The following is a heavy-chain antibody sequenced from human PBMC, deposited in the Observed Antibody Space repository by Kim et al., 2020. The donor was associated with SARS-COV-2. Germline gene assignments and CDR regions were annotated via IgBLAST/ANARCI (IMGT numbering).Heavy chain of an antibody. CDR3: TLGVLWFGSLPAY. CDR2: ISGSGGTT. V-gene: IGHV3-23*01. D-gene: IGHD3-10*01. Sequence: GGSLRLSCAASGFTYSNNVMSWVRQAPGKGLEWVSAISGSGGTTYYADAVKGRFTISRDNFKNTLYLQMNSLRVEDTAVYYCTLGVLWFGSLPAYWGQGTLVTVSS. J-gene: IGHJ4*02. CDR1: GFTYSNNV.